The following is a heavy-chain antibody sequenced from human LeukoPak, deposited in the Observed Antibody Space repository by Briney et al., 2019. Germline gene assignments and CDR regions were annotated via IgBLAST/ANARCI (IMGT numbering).Heavy chain of an antibody. D-gene: IGHD2-15*01. CDR3: AREGRYCSGGSCYLGAYYYMDV. Sequence: GGSLRLSCAASGFTFSSYSMNWVRQAPGKGLEWVSSISSSSSYIYYADSVKGRFTISRDNAKNSLYLQMNSLRAEDTAVYYCAREGRYCSGGSCYLGAYYYMDVWGKGTTVTVSS. CDR2: ISSSSSYI. J-gene: IGHJ6*03. V-gene: IGHV3-21*01. CDR1: GFTFSSYS.